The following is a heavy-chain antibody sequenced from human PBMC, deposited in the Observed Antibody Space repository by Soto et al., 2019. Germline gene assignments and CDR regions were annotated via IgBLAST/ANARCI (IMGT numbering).Heavy chain of an antibody. CDR1: GFTFSSYA. J-gene: IGHJ4*02. CDR3: VNLDYYDSSGYYFSFDY. D-gene: IGHD3-22*01. CDR2: ISSNGGST. Sequence: GESLKISCSASGFTFSSYAMHWVRQAPGKGLEYVSAISSNGGSTYYADSVKGRFTISRDNSKNTLYLQMSSLRTEDTAVYYCVNLDYYDSSGYYFSFDYWGQGTLVTVSS. V-gene: IGHV3-64D*08.